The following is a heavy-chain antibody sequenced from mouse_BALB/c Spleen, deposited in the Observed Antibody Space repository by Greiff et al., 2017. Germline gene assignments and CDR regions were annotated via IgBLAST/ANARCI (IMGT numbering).Heavy chain of an antibody. CDR1: GFSLTSYG. CDR3: ARGYYGNPFAY. D-gene: IGHD2-1*01. J-gene: IGHJ3*01. V-gene: IGHV2-9*02. CDR2: IWAGGST. Sequence: VKLMESGPGLVAPSQSLSITCTVSGFSLTSYGVHWVRQPPGKGLEWLGVIWAGGSTNYNSALMSRLSISKDNSKSQVFLKMNSLQTDDTAMYYCARGYYGNPFAYWGQGTLVTVSA.